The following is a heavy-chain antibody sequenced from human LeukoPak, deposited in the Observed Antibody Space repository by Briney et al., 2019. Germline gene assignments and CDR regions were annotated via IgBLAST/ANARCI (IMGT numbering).Heavy chain of an antibody. D-gene: IGHD3-22*01. CDR3: AREFSGYYYDSGGQKRPYFDY. CDR1: GGSISSSSYY. CDR2: IYYSGST. Sequence: PSETLSLTCTVSGGSISSSSYYWGWIRQPPGKGLEWIGSIYYSGSTYYNPSLKSRVTISVDTSKNQFSLKLSSVTAADTAVYYCAREFSGYYYDSGGQKRPYFDYWGQGTLVTVSS. V-gene: IGHV4-39*07. J-gene: IGHJ4*02.